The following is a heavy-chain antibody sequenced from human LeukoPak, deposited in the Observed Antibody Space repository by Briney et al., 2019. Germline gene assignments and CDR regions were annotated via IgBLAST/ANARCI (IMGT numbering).Heavy chain of an antibody. CDR3: AREGTFSGGYSWFDP. Sequence: ASVKVSCKASGYTFTSYYMHWVRQAPGQGLEWMGIINPSGGSTSYAQKFQGRVTMTRDMSTSTVYMELSSLRSEDTAVYYCAREGTFSGGYSWFDPWGQGTLVTVSS. V-gene: IGHV1-46*01. D-gene: IGHD1-26*01. J-gene: IGHJ5*02. CDR1: GYTFTSYY. CDR2: INPSGGST.